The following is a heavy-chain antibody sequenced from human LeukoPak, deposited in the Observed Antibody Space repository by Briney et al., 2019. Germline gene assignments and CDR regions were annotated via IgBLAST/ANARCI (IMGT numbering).Heavy chain of an antibody. CDR2: IKSKTDGGTT. CDR3: TTGLRQWLVPPFDY. CDR1: GFTFSNAW. V-gene: IGHV3-15*01. Sequence: GGSLRLSCAASGFTFSNAWMSWVRQAPGKGLEWVGRIKSKTDGGTTDYAAPVKGRFTISRDDSKNTLYLQMNSLKTEDTVVYYCTTGLRQWLVPPFDYWGQGTLVTVSS. D-gene: IGHD6-19*01. J-gene: IGHJ4*02.